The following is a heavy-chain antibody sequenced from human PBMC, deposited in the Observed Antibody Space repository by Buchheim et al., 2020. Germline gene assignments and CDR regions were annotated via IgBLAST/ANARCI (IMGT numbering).Heavy chain of an antibody. Sequence: QVQLQESGPGLVKPSQTLSLTCTVSGGSISSGSYYWSWIRQPAGKGLEWIGRIYTSGSTNYNPSLKSRVTISVDTSKNPFSLKLSSVTAADTAVYYCARDRYYDSSGYWGFRWFDPWGQGTL. J-gene: IGHJ5*02. CDR2: IYTSGST. D-gene: IGHD3-22*01. V-gene: IGHV4-61*02. CDR3: ARDRYYDSSGYWGFRWFDP. CDR1: GGSISSGSYY.